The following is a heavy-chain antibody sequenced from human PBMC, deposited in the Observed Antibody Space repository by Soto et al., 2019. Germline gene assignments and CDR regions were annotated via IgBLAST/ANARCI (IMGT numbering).Heavy chain of an antibody. CDR3: AKDPSHTIDI. Sequence: GGSLRLSCEASGLTFSNHGFHWVRQAPGKGLEWVAAMWANGFNKDYSDSVKGRFTVSRDNSKNTVYLQMDGLRAEDTAVYYCAKDPSHTIDIWGQGTMVTVSS. J-gene: IGHJ3*02. CDR1: GLTFSNHG. V-gene: IGHV3-33*06. D-gene: IGHD2-2*01. CDR2: MWANGFNK.